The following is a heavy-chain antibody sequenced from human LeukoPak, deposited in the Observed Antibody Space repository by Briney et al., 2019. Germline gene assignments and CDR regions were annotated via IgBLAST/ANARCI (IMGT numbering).Heavy chain of an antibody. CDR2: INWNGGST. Sequence: GGSLRLSCAASGFTFDDYGMSWVRQAPGKGLEWVSGINWNGGSTGYADSVKGRFTISRDNAKNSLYLQMNSLRAEDTALYYCARVVEGYCSGGSCYYFDYWGQGTLVTVSS. CDR3: ARVVEGYCSGGSCYYFDY. J-gene: IGHJ4*02. D-gene: IGHD2-15*01. V-gene: IGHV3-20*04. CDR1: GFTFDDYG.